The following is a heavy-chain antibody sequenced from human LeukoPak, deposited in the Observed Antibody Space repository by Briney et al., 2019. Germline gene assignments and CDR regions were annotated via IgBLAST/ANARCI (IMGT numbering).Heavy chain of an antibody. CDR1: GGSFSGYY. CDR3: ARSLFRGSSSWKGWFDP. CDR2: INHSGST. Sequence: SETLSLTCAVYGGSFSGYYWSWIRQPPGKGLEWIGEINHSGSTNYNPSLKSRVTISVDTSKNQFSLKLTSVTAAGTAVYCCARSLFRGSSSWKGWFDPWGQGTLVTVSS. D-gene: IGHD6-13*01. V-gene: IGHV4-34*01. J-gene: IGHJ5*02.